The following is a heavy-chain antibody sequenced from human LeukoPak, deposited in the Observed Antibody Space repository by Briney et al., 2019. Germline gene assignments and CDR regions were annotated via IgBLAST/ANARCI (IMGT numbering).Heavy chain of an antibody. CDR1: GFTFNNHG. Sequence: PGGSLRLSCAASGFTFNNHGMHWVRQAPGKGLEWVAVISYDASNKEYADSVKGRFIISRDNSRNALYLQMNSLRPDDTAIYHCARDLSTYYTYDYWGQGTLVTVSS. V-gene: IGHV3-30-3*01. CDR3: ARDLSTYYTYDY. D-gene: IGHD3-3*01. J-gene: IGHJ4*02. CDR2: ISYDASNK.